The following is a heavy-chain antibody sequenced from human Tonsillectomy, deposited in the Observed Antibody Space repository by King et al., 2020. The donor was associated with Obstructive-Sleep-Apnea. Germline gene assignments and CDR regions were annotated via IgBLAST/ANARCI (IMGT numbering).Heavy chain of an antibody. Sequence: VQLVESGGGLVKPGGSLRLSCAASGFTFSSYSMNWVRQAPGKGLEWVSSISSSSSYIYYADSVKGRFTISRDNAKNSLYLQMNSLRAEDTAVYYCARGADWNDAEADYWGQGTLVTVSS. CDR2: ISSSSSYI. J-gene: IGHJ4*02. D-gene: IGHD1-1*01. V-gene: IGHV3-21*01. CDR3: ARGADWNDAEADY. CDR1: GFTFSSYS.